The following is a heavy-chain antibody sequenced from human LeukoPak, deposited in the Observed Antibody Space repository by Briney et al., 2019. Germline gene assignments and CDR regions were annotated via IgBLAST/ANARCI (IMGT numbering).Heavy chain of an antibody. CDR3: ARMILLLGDVLTVPPRGFDY. V-gene: IGHV3-11*03. CDR2: IGSSSSYT. Sequence: GGSLRLSCAASGFTFSDHYMSWIRQAPGKGLEWVSYIGSSSSYTNYADSVKGRFTISRDNAKNSLFLQMNSLRAEDTAVYYCARMILLLGDVLTVPPRGFDYWGQGTLVTVSS. J-gene: IGHJ4*02. D-gene: IGHD3-9*01. CDR1: GFTFSDHY.